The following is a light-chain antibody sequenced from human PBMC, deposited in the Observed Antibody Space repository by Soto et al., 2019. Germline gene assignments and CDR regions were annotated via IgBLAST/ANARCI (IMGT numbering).Light chain of an antibody. CDR2: GAS. CDR1: QSVSSSY. CDR3: QQYGSSPRT. V-gene: IGKV3-20*01. J-gene: IGKJ1*01. Sequence: EMVLTQSPGTLSLSPGERATLSCRASQSVSSSYLARYQQKPGQAPRLLIYGASSRATGIPDRFSGSGSGRDMTLTISRLEPEDLAVYYCQQYGSSPRTCGQGTKVEIK.